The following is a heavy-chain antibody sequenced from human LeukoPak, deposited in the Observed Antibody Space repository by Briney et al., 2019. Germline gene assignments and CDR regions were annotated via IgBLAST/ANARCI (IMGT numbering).Heavy chain of an antibody. D-gene: IGHD3-9*01. CDR2: INHSGST. J-gene: IGHJ4*02. CDR3: ARGGTYDILTGYYNLETDY. Sequence: SETLSLTSAVYGGSFSGYYWSWIRQPPGKGLEWIGEINHSGSTNYNPSLKSRVTISVDTSKNQFSLKLSSVTAADTAVYYCARGGTYDILTGYYNLETDYWGQGTLVTVSS. CDR1: GGSFSGYY. V-gene: IGHV4-34*01.